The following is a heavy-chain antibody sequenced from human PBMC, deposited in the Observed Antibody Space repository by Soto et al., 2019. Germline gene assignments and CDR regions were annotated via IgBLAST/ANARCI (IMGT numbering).Heavy chain of an antibody. V-gene: IGHV3-74*01. D-gene: IGHD1-26*01. CDR2: INGDGRNS. J-gene: IGHJ4*02. Sequence: EVQLVESGGGLVQPGGSLRLSCAASEVTFSSYWMHWVRQAPGKGLVWVSGINGDGRNSDYADSVKGRFTISRDNAKNTLYLQMNSLRVEDTAVYYCARGGSGSYLNYFDYWGQGTLVTVSS. CDR1: EVTFSSYW. CDR3: ARGGSGSYLNYFDY.